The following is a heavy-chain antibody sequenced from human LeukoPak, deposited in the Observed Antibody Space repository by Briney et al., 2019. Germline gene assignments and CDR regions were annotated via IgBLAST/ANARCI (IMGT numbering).Heavy chain of an antibody. CDR1: GGTFSSYA. CDR2: IIPIFGTA. Sequence: SVKVSCKASGGTFSSYAISWVRQAPGQGLEWMGGIIPIFGTANYAQKFQGRVTITADESTSTAYMELSSLRSEDTAVYYCARGTTNHGSGSNWFDPWGQGTLVTVSS. V-gene: IGHV1-69*13. D-gene: IGHD3-10*01. J-gene: IGHJ5*02. CDR3: ARGTTNHGSGSNWFDP.